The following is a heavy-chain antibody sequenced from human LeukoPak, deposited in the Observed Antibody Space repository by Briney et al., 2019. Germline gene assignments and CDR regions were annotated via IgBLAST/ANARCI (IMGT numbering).Heavy chain of an antibody. CDR2: ISGSGGSA. CDR1: GFSLDDYA. J-gene: IGHJ4*02. V-gene: IGHV3-23*01. D-gene: IGHD4-11*01. Sequence: PGRSLRLSCAASGFSLDDYAMHWVRQGPGKGLEWVSAISGSGGSAYYADSVKGRFTISRDNSKNTLYLQMNSLRAEDTAVYYCAKEDYSNYYFDYWGQGTLVTVSS. CDR3: AKEDYSNYYFDY.